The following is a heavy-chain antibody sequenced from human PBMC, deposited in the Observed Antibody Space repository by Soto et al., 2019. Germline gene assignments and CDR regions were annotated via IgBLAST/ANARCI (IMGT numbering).Heavy chain of an antibody. J-gene: IGHJ3*01. V-gene: IGHV4-31*03. CDR1: GGSISSGGYY. D-gene: IGHD6-19*01. CDR3: ARDHNHPLPSCCWYNFGALYV. Sequence: SETLSLTCTVSGGSISSGGYYWSWIRQHPGKGLEWIGYIYYSGSTYYNPSLKSRVTISVDTSKNQFSLKLSSVTAADTAVYYCARDHNHPLPSCCWYNFGALYVWGQGSMVIVSS. CDR2: IYYSGST.